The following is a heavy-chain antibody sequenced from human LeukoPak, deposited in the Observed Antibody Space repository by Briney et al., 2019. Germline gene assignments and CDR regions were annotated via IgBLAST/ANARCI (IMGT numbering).Heavy chain of an antibody. Sequence: PGGSLRLSCGASGLAVKRNYMSWCRQAPGKVLECVSFIYSDSRTFYAGSLKGRFTISRDNAKNSLYLQMNSLRADDTAIYYCVRDGSGYDYWGHGILVT. V-gene: IGHV3-53*01. D-gene: IGHD6-19*01. CDR3: VRDGSGYDY. J-gene: IGHJ4*03. CDR2: IYSDSRT. CDR1: GLAVKRNY.